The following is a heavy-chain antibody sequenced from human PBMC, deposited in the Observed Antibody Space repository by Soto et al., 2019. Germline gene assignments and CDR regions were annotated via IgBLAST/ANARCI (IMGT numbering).Heavy chain of an antibody. Sequence: SETLSLTCTVSGGSISSGDYYWSWIRQPPGKGLEWIGYIYYSGSTYYNPSLKSRVTISVDTSKNQFSLKLSSVTAADTAVYYCARGLRRRDAFDIWGQGTMVTVS. D-gene: IGHD3-16*01. J-gene: IGHJ3*02. CDR1: GGSISSGDYY. CDR3: ARGLRRRDAFDI. CDR2: IYYSGST. V-gene: IGHV4-30-4*01.